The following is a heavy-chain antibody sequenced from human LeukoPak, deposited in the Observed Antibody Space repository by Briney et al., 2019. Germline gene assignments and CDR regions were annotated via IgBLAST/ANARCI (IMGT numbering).Heavy chain of an antibody. V-gene: IGHV3-43*01. CDR1: GFTFDDFT. CDR2: ISWDGARR. Sequence: GGSLRLSCEASGFTFDDFTMHWVRHVPGRGLEWVALISWDGARRSYADSMKGRLVISRDNRKNSLSLQMNGLRSEDTAMYYCAKDWSGGVADAFHMWGQGTLVIVSS. CDR3: AKDWSGGVADAFHM. J-gene: IGHJ1*01. D-gene: IGHD3-10*01.